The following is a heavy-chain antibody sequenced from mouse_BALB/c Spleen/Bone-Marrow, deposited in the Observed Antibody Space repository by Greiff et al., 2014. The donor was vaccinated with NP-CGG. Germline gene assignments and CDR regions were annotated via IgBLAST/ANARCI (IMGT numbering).Heavy chain of an antibody. CDR2: IRNKPNGYTT. CDR1: GFTFTDYY. V-gene: IGHV7-3*02. Sequence: EVQRVESGGGLVQPGGSLRLSCATSGFTFTDYYMSWVRQPPGKALEWLGFIRNKPNGYTTGYSASVKGRFTISRDNSQSILYLQMNTLRAEDSATYYCARAGHYYAMDYWGQGTSVTVSS. CDR3: ARAGHYYAMDY. J-gene: IGHJ4*01.